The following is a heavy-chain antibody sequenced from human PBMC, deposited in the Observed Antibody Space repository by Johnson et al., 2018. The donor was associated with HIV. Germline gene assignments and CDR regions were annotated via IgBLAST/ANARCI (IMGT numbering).Heavy chain of an antibody. CDR1: GFTFSSYA. CDR3: AKDRPTIGYSGYDSPLPDAFDI. Sequence: VQLVESGGGLVQPGGSLRLSCAASGFTFSSYAMRWVRQAPGKGLEWVSAISGSGGSRCYANSGKGWFTFTQDKSKNRLYRQMNSLRAEDTAVYNCAKDRPTIGYSGYDSPLPDAFDIWGQGTMVTVSS. J-gene: IGHJ3*02. D-gene: IGHD5-12*01. V-gene: IGHV3-23*04. CDR2: ISGSGGSR.